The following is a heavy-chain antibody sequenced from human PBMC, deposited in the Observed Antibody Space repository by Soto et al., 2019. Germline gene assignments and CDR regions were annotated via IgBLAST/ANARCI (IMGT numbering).Heavy chain of an antibody. CDR1: GFTFSSYA. CDR2: ISGSGGST. D-gene: IGHD3-3*01. V-gene: IGHV3-23*01. Sequence: GGSLRLSCAASGFTFSSYAMSWVRQAPGKGLEWVSAISGSGGSTYYADSVKGRFTISRDNSKNTLCLQMNSLRAEDTAVYYCAKVPNNYDFWSGYYTNYYYYYMDVWGKGTTVTVSS. J-gene: IGHJ6*03. CDR3: AKVPNNYDFWSGYYTNYYYYYMDV.